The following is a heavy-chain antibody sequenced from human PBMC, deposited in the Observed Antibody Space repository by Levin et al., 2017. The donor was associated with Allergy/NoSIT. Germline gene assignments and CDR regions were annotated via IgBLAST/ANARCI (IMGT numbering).Heavy chain of an antibody. CDR2: ISNDGGNK. V-gene: IGHV3-30*14. D-gene: IGHD4-17*01. J-gene: IGHJ4*02. CDR1: GFTFSSYA. Sequence: GGSLRLSCATSGFTFSSYAIHWVRQAPGKGLEWVAVISNDGGNKYYADSGKGRFTISRDNSKNTLYLQMGSLSAEDMAVYYCGRGGHYGDYIAYWGQGTLVTVSS. CDR3: GRGGHYGDYIAY.